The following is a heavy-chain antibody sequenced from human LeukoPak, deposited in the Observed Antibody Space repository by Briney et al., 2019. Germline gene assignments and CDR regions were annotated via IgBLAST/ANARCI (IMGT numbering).Heavy chain of an antibody. Sequence: GGSLRLSCTASGFTFSSYGMHWVRQAPGKGLEWVAVIWYDGSNKYYADSVKGRFTISRDNSKNTLYLQMNSLRAEDTAVYYCARDGRDTYPSYYDYVWGSPSYYYYYMDVWGKGTTVTVSS. CDR1: GFTFSSYG. V-gene: IGHV3-33*08. D-gene: IGHD3-16*01. CDR3: ARDGRDTYPSYYDYVWGSPSYYYYYMDV. J-gene: IGHJ6*03. CDR2: IWYDGSNK.